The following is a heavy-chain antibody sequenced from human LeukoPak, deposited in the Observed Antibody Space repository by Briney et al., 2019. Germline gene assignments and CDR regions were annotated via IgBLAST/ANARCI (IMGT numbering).Heavy chain of an antibody. D-gene: IGHD2-2*01. CDR3: ARGCSSTSCYYYYYYGMDV. V-gene: IGHV4-34*01. Sequence: SETLPLTCAVYGGSFSGYYWSWIRQPPGKGLEWIGEINHSGSTNYNPSLKSRVTISVDTSKNQFSLKLSSVTAADTAVYYCARGCSSTSCYYYYYYGMDVWGQGTTVTVSS. CDR1: GGSFSGYY. J-gene: IGHJ6*02. CDR2: INHSGST.